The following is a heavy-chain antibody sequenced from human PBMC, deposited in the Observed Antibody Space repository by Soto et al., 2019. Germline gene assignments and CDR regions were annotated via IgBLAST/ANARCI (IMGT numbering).Heavy chain of an antibody. J-gene: IGHJ6*02. V-gene: IGHV5-51*01. CDR1: GYSFTSYW. Sequence: ESLTISCKGSGYSFTSYWIGLVRQMPGKGLEWMGIIYPGDSDTRYSPSFQGQVTISADKSISTAYLQWSSLKASDTAMYYCATSSSTSTRLLYYYGMDVWGQGTTVTVSS. D-gene: IGHD2-2*01. CDR3: ATSSSTSTRLLYYYGMDV. CDR2: IYPGDSDT.